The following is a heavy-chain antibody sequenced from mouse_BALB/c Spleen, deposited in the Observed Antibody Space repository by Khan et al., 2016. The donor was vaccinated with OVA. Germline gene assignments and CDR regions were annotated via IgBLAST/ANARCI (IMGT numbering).Heavy chain of an antibody. D-gene: IGHD1-2*01. CDR1: GYTFTDYN. V-gene: IGHV1S29*02. CDR3: VRSGYGSFAF. CDR2: LFPNSGGS. J-gene: IGHJ3*01. Sequence: VQLQQSGPEVVKPGASVKISCKASGYTFTDYNMDWVKQRHGKSLEWIGYLFPNSGGSGYNQKFKTKATLTVDISSSTAYMDLRSLTSEDSAVYYCVRSGYGSFAFWGQGTLVTVSA.